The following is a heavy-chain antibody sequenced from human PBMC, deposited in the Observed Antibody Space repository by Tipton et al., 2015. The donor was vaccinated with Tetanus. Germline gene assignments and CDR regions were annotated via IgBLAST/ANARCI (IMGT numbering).Heavy chain of an antibody. D-gene: IGHD3-22*01. Sequence: QLVQSGAEVKKPGASVKVSCKASGYTFTGYYIYWVRPAPGQGLEWMGWIDPNSGGTVYAQKFQGRVTMTRDTSISTAYMELRSLRSDDTAVYYCARDRGDYIYYGMDVWGPGTTVTVS. J-gene: IGHJ6*02. CDR1: GYTFTGYY. V-gene: IGHV1-2*02. CDR2: IDPNSGGT. CDR3: ARDRGDYIYYGMDV.